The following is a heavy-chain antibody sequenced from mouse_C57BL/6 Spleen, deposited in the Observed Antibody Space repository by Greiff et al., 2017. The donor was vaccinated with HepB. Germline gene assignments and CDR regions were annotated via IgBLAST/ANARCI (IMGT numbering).Heavy chain of an antibody. CDR1: GYTFTSYW. Sequence: QVQLQQPGTELVKPGASVKLSCKASGYTFTSYWMHWVKQRPGQGLEWIGNINPSSGGTNYNEKFKSKATLTVDKSSSTAYMQLSSLTSEDSAVYDCARPTVVYYYAMDYWGQGTSVTVSS. V-gene: IGHV1-53*01. D-gene: IGHD1-1*01. CDR3: ARPTVVYYYAMDY. CDR2: INPSSGGT. J-gene: IGHJ4*01.